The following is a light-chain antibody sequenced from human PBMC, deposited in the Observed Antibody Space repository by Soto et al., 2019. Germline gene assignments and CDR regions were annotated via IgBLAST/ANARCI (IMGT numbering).Light chain of an antibody. CDR3: HQYGSSLWT. CDR2: GAS. V-gene: IGKV3-20*01. CDR1: QSVSSSY. J-gene: IGKJ1*01. Sequence: EIVLTQSPGTLSLSPGERATLSCRASQSVSSSYLAWYQQKPGQAPRLLIYGASSRATGIPDRFSGSGSGTDFTLTISRLETEDFAVYYCHQYGSSLWTFGQGTKVEIK.